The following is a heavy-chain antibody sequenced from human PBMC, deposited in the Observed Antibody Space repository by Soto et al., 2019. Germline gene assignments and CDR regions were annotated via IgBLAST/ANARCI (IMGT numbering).Heavy chain of an antibody. CDR2: ISSSGSTI. D-gene: IGHD1-7*01. J-gene: IGHJ4*02. CDR3: ARNYEPISYFDY. Sequence: EVQLVESGGGLVQPGGSLRLSCAASGFTFSSYEMNWVRQAPGKGLEWVSYISSSGSTIYYADSVKGRFTISRDNAKNSLYLQMNSLRAEDTAVYYCARNYEPISYFDYWGQGTLVTVSS. CDR1: GFTFSSYE. V-gene: IGHV3-48*03.